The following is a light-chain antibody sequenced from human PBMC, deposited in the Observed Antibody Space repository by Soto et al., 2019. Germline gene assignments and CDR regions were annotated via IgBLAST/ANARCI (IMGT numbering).Light chain of an antibody. CDR3: QQYYSTLFT. CDR1: QSVLYSSNNKNY. Sequence: DTVMTQSPDSLAVSLGERATINCKSSQSVLYSSNNKNYLAWYQQKPGQPPKLLIYWASTRESGVPDRFSGSGSGTDFTLTISSLQAEDVAVYYCQQYYSTLFTFGPGTKVDIK. J-gene: IGKJ3*01. V-gene: IGKV4-1*01. CDR2: WAS.